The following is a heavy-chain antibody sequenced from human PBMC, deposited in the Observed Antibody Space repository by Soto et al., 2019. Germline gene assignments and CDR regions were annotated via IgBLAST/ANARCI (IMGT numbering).Heavy chain of an antibody. Sequence: EVQLLESGGGLVQPGGSLRLSCAASGFTFSSYAMSWVRQAPGKGLEWVSAISGSGGSTYYADSVKGRFTISRDNSKNTLYLQMTSLRAEDTAVYYCAKGSSGWYESFDYWGQGTLVTVSS. CDR1: GFTFSSYA. J-gene: IGHJ4*02. D-gene: IGHD6-19*01. V-gene: IGHV3-23*01. CDR2: ISGSGGST. CDR3: AKGSSGWYESFDY.